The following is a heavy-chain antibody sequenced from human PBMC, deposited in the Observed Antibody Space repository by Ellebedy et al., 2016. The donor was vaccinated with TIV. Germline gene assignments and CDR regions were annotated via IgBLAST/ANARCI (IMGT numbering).Heavy chain of an antibody. CDR1: GYTFTSYD. V-gene: IGHV1-8*01. D-gene: IGHD6-13*01. Sequence: AASVKVSCKASGYTFTSYDINWVRQATGQGLEWMGWMNPNSGNTGYAQKFQGRVTMTRNTSISTAYMELRSLRSEDTAVYYCARGQYDSSTYYYGMDVWGQGTTVTVSS. CDR2: MNPNSGNT. J-gene: IGHJ6*02. CDR3: ARGQYDSSTYYYGMDV.